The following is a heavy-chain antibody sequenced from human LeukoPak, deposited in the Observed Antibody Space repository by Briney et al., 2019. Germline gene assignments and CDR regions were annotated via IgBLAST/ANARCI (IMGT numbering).Heavy chain of an antibody. Sequence: GGSLRLSCSASGSSFSYRWMNWVRQAPGQGLEWVAIINKDGSEKHYVDSVKGRFTISRDNAKNSLYLQMNSLRAEDSAVYYCARSDHGPEYWGQGTLVTVSS. V-gene: IGHV3-7*01. CDR3: ARSDHGPEY. CDR1: GSSFSYRW. D-gene: IGHD1-14*01. CDR2: INKDGSEK. J-gene: IGHJ4*02.